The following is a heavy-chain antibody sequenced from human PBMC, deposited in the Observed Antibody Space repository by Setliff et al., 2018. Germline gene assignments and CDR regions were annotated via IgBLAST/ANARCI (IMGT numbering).Heavy chain of an antibody. CDR2: IFSSGTT. CDR1: GGSFNSANYY. J-gene: IGHJ3*02. CDR3: VRGANDILTTYALDI. V-gene: IGHV4-30-4*08. Sequence: SETLSLTCTVSGGSFNSANYYWNWIRQPPGKGLEWIGLIFSSGTTSYNPSLMSRVFMPIDTSQNQVSLRLSSVTAADTAVYYCVRGANDILTTYALDIWGEGTMVTVSS. D-gene: IGHD3-9*01.